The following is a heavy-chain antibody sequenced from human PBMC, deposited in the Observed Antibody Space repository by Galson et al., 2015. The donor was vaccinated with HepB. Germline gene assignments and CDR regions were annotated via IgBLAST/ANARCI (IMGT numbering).Heavy chain of an antibody. CDR1: GFTFSSYA. CDR2: ISYDGSNK. CDR3: AKVGGAGELLPIIYYYYYYMDV. V-gene: IGHV3-30-3*01. J-gene: IGHJ6*03. D-gene: IGHD1-26*01. Sequence: SLRLSCAASGFTFSSYAMHWVRQAPGKGLEWVAVISYDGSNKYYADSVKGRFTISRDNSKNTLYLQMNSLRAEDTAVYYCAKVGGAGELLPIIYYYYYYMDVWGKGTTVIVSS.